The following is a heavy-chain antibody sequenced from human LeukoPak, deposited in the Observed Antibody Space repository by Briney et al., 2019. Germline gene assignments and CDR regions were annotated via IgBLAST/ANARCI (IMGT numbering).Heavy chain of an antibody. D-gene: IGHD2-15*01. CDR1: GGTFSSYA. Sequence: GASVKVSCKASGGTFSSYAISWVRQARGQGLEWMGGIIPIFGTANYAQKFQGRVTITADESTSTAYMELSSLRSEDTAVYYCASCSGGSCYIMDYWGQGTLVTVSS. CDR2: IIPIFGTA. J-gene: IGHJ4*02. CDR3: ASCSGGSCYIMDY. V-gene: IGHV1-69*01.